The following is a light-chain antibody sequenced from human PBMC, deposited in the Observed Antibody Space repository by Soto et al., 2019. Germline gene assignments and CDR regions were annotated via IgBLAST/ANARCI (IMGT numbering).Light chain of an antibody. CDR1: NIGSKS. V-gene: IGKV3D-15*01. Sequence: PPSVSVAPGQTARITCGGNNIGSKSVHWYQQKPGQAPRLLIYLASTRAPGIPARFSGSGSGTEFTLTISSLQSEDFAVYYCQQYNNWPPTTFGQGTRLEIK. CDR2: LAS. J-gene: IGKJ5*01. CDR3: QQYNNWPPTT.